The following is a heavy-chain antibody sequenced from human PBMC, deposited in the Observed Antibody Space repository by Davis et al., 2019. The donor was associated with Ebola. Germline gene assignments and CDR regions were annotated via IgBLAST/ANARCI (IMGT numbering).Heavy chain of an antibody. D-gene: IGHD2-15*01. CDR1: GYTFTSYG. CDR2: ISAYNGNT. V-gene: IGHV1-18*01. CDR3: AREGEGYCSGGSCYFPRYYGMDV. J-gene: IGHJ6*02. Sequence: ASVKVSCKASGYTFTSYGISWVRQAPGQGLEWMGWISAYNGNTNYAQKLQGRVTMTTDTSTSTAYMELRSLRSDDTAVYYCAREGEGYCSGGSCYFPRYYGMDVWGQGTTVTVSS.